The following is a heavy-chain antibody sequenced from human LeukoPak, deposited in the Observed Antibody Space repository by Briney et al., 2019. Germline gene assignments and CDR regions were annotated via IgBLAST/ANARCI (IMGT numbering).Heavy chain of an antibody. CDR2: IYYSGST. D-gene: IGHD4-17*01. Sequence: SETRSLTCTVSGGSISSGDYYWSWIRQPPGKGLEWIGYIYYSGSTYYNPSLKSRVTISVDTSKNQFSLKLSSVTAADTAVYYCAREPSPTVSPDFDYWGQGTLVTVSS. J-gene: IGHJ4*02. CDR3: AREPSPTVSPDFDY. V-gene: IGHV4-30-4*01. CDR1: GGSISSGDYY.